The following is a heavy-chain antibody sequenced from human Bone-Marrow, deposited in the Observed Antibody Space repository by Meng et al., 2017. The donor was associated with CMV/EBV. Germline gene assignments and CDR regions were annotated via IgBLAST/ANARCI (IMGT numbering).Heavy chain of an antibody. V-gene: IGHV4-61*01. CDR2: IYYSGST. D-gene: IGHD1-26*01. Sequence: SETLSLTCTVSGGSVSSGSYYRSWIRQPPGKGLEWIGYIYYSGSTNYNPSLRSRVTISVDTSKDQFSLKLSSVTAADTAVYYCARASLVGATPFDYWGQGTLVTGSS. CDR1: GGSVSSGSYY. CDR3: ARASLVGATPFDY. J-gene: IGHJ4*02.